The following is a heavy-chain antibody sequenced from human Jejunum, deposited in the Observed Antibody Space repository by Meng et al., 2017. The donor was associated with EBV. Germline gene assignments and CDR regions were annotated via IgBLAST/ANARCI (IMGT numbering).Heavy chain of an antibody. V-gene: IGHV1-3*01. CDR3: ASRPGFNIGPFDY. D-gene: IGHD3/OR15-3a*01. Sequence: QLQHVHSGASVKKPWATVNLSSKAYGYTVTYYPIHGARQAPGKRPEWMRCINPGNGETEFSQKFQGRVTITRDTSATTAYMELTSLRSEDTAVYYCASRPGFNIGPFDYWGQGTLVTVSS. CDR2: INPGNGET. CDR1: GYTVTYYP. J-gene: IGHJ4*02.